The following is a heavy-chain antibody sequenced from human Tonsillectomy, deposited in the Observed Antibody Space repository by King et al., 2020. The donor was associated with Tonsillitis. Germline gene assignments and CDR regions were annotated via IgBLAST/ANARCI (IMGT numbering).Heavy chain of an antibody. V-gene: IGHV3-23*04. J-gene: IGHJ6*02. CDR3: AKDSGNNYYDMDV. CDR2: ISGSGGTI. Sequence: VQLVESGGGLVQPGGSLRLSCAASGFSFGSYAMSWVRQASGKGLEWGSGISGSGGTIYYADSVKGRFTISSDTAKNTLYLQMNSLRGEDTGVYYCAKDSGNNYYDMDVWGQGTTVTVSS. CDR1: GFSFGSYA.